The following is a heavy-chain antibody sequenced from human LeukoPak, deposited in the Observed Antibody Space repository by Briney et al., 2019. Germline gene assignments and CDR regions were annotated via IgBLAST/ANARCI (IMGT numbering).Heavy chain of an antibody. CDR1: GGTFSSYA. D-gene: IGHD3-22*01. CDR3: VRGYYYDSSGYYTEYFQH. Sequence: SVKVSCKASGGTFSSYAISWVRQAPGQGLEWMGGIIPIFGTANYAQKFQGRATITADESTSTAYMELSSLRSEDTAVYYCVRGYYYDSSGYYTEYFQHWGQGTLVTVSS. J-gene: IGHJ1*01. V-gene: IGHV1-69*13. CDR2: IIPIFGTA.